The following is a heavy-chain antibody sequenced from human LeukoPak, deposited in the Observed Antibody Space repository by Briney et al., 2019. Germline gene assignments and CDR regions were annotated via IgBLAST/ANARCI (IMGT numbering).Heavy chain of an antibody. CDR3: ARGRIAVAGSFDY. D-gene: IGHD6-19*01. V-gene: IGHV1-3*01. CDR1: GYTFTSYA. CDR2: ISAGNGNT. J-gene: IGHJ4*02. Sequence: ASVKVSYKASGYTFTSYAIHWVSQAPGQRLEWMGWISAGNGNTKYSQNFQGRVTFISNTSATTAFMELSSLRSEDTAVYYCARGRIAVAGSFDYWGQGTLVTVSS.